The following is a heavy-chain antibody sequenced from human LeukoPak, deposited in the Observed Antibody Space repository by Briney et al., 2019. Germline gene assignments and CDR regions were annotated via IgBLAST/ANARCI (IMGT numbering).Heavy chain of an antibody. CDR1: GFTVSSNY. CDR2: IYSGGST. Sequence: GGSLRLSCAASGFTVSSNYMSWVRQAPGKGLEWVSVIYSGGSTYYADSVKGRFTISRDNSKNTLYLQMNSLRAEDTAVYYCARDFITIFGVVQHYAFDIWGQGTMVTVSS. CDR3: ARDFITIFGVVQHYAFDI. J-gene: IGHJ3*02. D-gene: IGHD3-3*01. V-gene: IGHV3-66*01.